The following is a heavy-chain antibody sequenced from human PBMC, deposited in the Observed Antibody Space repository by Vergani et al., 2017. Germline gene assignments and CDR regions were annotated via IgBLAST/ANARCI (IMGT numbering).Heavy chain of an antibody. CDR1: GFPLSNAW. Sequence: EVQLLESGGNLVQPGGSLRLSCAASGFPLSNAWIHWVRQGPGKGLEWVSRVGFDGSDTVYADSVKGRFTISKDSAMNTVHLQMTNVRAEDTAVYFCARGGAGNIDFDYWGPGILVTVSS. J-gene: IGHJ4*02. V-gene: IGHV3-74*02. D-gene: IGHD1-26*01. CDR3: ARGGAGNIDFDY. CDR2: VGFDGSDT.